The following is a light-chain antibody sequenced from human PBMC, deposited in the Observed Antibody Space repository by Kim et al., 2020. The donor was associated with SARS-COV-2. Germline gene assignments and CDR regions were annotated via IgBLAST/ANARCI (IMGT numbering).Light chain of an antibody. CDR3: PAWDRTPAYYV. Sequence: SYELTQPPSVSVSPGQTASITCSGDKLGDKYACWYQQKPGQSPVVVIYQDGKRPSGIPERFSGSNSGTTATLTISGPPALAEADSYCPAWDRTPAYYVFG. J-gene: IGLJ1*01. CDR2: QDG. V-gene: IGLV3-1*01. CDR1: KLGDKY.